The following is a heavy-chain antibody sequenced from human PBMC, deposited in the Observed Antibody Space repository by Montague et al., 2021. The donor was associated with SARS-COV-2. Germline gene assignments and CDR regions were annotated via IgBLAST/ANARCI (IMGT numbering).Heavy chain of an antibody. J-gene: IGHJ3*02. D-gene: IGHD3-16*02. CDR1: GFTFSNYD. CDR2: ISTSAYTT. CDR3: TRDYRSIVGDGLDI. V-gene: IGHV3-48*03. Sequence: SLRLSCAASGFTFSNYDMNWVRQAPGKGPEWISYISTSAYTTSYAGSVKGRFTISRDNGKNSLYPQMNSLRAEDTAVYYCTRDYRSIVGDGLDIWGQGTKVTVSS.